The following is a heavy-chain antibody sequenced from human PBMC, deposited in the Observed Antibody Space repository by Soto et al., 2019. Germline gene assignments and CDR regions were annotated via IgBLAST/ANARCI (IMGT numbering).Heavy chain of an antibody. J-gene: IGHJ4*02. D-gene: IGHD2-21*02. Sequence: EVQLVESGGGLVQPGGSLRLSCAASGFTFSNYWMHWVRQAPGKGLVWVSRINSDGNIKDYADSVKGRFTISRDNARNRLYVQVNSLTDEETAVYYCARLPVTAVTSIDYWGQGTLVSVSS. CDR3: ARLPVTAVTSIDY. V-gene: IGHV3-74*01. CDR2: INSDGNIK. CDR1: GFTFSNYW.